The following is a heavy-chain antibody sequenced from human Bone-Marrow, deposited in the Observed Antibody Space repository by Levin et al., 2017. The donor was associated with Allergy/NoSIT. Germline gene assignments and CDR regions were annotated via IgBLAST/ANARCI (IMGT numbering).Heavy chain of an antibody. CDR3: ARITPTDVFDV. J-gene: IGHJ3*01. V-gene: IGHV3-21*01. D-gene: IGHD2-15*01. Sequence: LSLTCAASGFHFNMYNMIWVRQAPGKGLEYVSSISTYGNYRFFGESLRGRFSISRDDAMNTLYLYMNSPRPDDTALYYCARITPTDVFDVWGQGTLVTVSS. CDR1: GFHFNMYN. CDR2: ISTYGNYR.